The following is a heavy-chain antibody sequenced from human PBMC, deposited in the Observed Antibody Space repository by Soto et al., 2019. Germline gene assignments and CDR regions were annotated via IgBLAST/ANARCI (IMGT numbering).Heavy chain of an antibody. J-gene: IGHJ2*01. CDR2: IIPALGTA. Sequence: QDQLVQSGAEVKKPGSSVKVSCKASGGTFSSHTFSWVRQAPGQGLEWMGRIIPALGTATYAQKFQGRVTITADESATPVYMALNSLRSEDTAVYYCARPDFGDYWYFDLWGRGTLVTVSS. CDR3: ARPDFGDYWYFDL. D-gene: IGHD4-17*01. V-gene: IGHV1-69*08. CDR1: GGTFSSHT.